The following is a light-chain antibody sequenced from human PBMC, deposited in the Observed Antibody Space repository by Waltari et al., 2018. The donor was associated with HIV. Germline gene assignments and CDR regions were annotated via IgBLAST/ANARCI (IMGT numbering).Light chain of an antibody. V-gene: IGLV1-44*01. CDR2: RNN. CDR1: SSNIGSNT. Sequence: QSVLTHPPSASGTPGQRVTISCSGSSSNIGSNTVNWYQQLPGTAPKLLIYRNNQRPSGVPDRVSGSKSGTSASRAISGLQSEDEADYYCAAWDDSLNGYVFGTGTKVTVL. CDR3: AAWDDSLNGYV. J-gene: IGLJ1*01.